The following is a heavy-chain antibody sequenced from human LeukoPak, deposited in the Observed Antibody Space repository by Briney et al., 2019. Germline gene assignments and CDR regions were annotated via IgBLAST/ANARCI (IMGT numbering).Heavy chain of an antibody. D-gene: IGHD2-15*01. CDR2: IKSDGSST. CDR1: GFIFSSYW. V-gene: IGHV3-74*01. Sequence: GGSLSLSCAASGFIFSSYWMYWVRQAPGKGLVWVSRIKSDGSSTSCADSVKGRFTNSRDNAKNTLYLQMNSLIAEDTAVYYCARDPGYCSCSSCQYYYYYYMDVWGKGTTVTVFS. J-gene: IGHJ6*03. CDR3: ARDPGYCSCSSCQYYYYYYMDV.